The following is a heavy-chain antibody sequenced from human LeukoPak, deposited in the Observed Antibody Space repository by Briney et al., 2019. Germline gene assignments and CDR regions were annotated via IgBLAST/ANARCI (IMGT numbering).Heavy chain of an antibody. V-gene: IGHV4-39*07. CDR2: IYYSGST. CDR1: GGSISSSSYY. Sequence: PSETLSLTCTVSGGSISSSSYYWGWIRQPPGKGLEWIGSIYYSGSTYYNPSLKSRVTISVDTSKNQFSLKLSSVTAADTAVYYCARDTVTLGGDWFDPWGQGTLVTVSS. D-gene: IGHD4-11*01. CDR3: ARDTVTLGGDWFDP. J-gene: IGHJ5*02.